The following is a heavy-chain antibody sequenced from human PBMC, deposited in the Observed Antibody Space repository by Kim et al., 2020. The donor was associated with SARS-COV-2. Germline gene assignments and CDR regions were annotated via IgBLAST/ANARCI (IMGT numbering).Heavy chain of an antibody. D-gene: IGHD6-19*01. Sequence: GGSLRLSCLVSGFTFTTYAMHWVRQAPGKGLEWVAFTSYDGGKKYYADSVKGRFTISRDNSKNTLFLQMDSLRNEDTAVYYCARDSTVSVADTEYLDYWSQGTLVTVSS. CDR3: ARDSTVSVADTEYLDY. J-gene: IGHJ4*02. CDR2: TSYDGGKK. CDR1: GFTFTTYA. V-gene: IGHV3-30-3*01.